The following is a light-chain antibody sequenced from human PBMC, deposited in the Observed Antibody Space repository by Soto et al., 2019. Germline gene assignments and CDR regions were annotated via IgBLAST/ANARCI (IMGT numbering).Light chain of an antibody. CDR3: SSYTSSSTQ. V-gene: IGLV2-14*01. CDR2: DVS. J-gene: IGLJ2*01. CDR1: SSDVGGYNY. Sequence: QSALTQPASVSGSPGQSITISCTGTSSDVGGYNYVSWYKQHPGKAPKLMIYDVSNRPSGVSNRXXGXKXXNTXSLXISGLQAEDEADYYCSSYTSSSTQFGGGTKLTVL.